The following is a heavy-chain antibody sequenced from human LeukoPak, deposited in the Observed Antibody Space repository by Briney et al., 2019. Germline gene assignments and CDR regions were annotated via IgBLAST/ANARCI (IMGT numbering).Heavy chain of an antibody. CDR2: ISGSGGST. D-gene: IGHD7-27*01. CDR3: AKDDVPSNWGALGLFDY. CDR1: GFTFSTYA. J-gene: IGHJ4*02. V-gene: IGHV3-23*01. Sequence: GGSLRLSCTASGFTFSTYAMSWVRQAPGKGLEWVSAISGSGGSTYYADSVKGRFTISRDNSKKTLYLQMNSLRAEDTAVYYCAKDDVPSNWGALGLFDYWGQGTLVTVSS.